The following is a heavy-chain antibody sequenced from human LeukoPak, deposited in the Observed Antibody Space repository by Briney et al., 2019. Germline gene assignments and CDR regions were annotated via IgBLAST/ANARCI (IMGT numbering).Heavy chain of an antibody. Sequence: PGGSLRLSCAASGFNFSNYWMSWVRQAPGKGLEWVANIKEDGSEKYYVDSVKGRFLISRDNAKNSLSPELYRLRADDTAVYFCARGPRPMNTFGRVIALLYYFDYWGQGTLVTLSS. J-gene: IGHJ4*02. CDR1: GFNFSNYW. V-gene: IGHV3-7*02. CDR2: IKEDGSEK. CDR3: ARGPRPMNTFGRVIALLYYFDY. D-gene: IGHD3-16*02.